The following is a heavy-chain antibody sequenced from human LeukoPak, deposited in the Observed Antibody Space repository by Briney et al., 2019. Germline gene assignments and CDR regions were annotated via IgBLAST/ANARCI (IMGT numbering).Heavy chain of an antibody. Sequence: ASVKVSCKASGFTFISSAMQWVRQARGQRLEWIGWIVVGSGNTNYAQKFQGRVTITADESTSTAYMELSSLRSEDTAVYYCASSPDCSSTSCYYYYYYYMDVWGKGTTVTISS. V-gene: IGHV1-58*02. D-gene: IGHD2-2*01. J-gene: IGHJ6*03. CDR2: IVVGSGNT. CDR3: ASSPDCSSTSCYYYYYYYMDV. CDR1: GFTFISSA.